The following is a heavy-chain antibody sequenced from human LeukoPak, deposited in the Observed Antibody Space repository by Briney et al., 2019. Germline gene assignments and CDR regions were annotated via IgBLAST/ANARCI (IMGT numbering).Heavy chain of an antibody. V-gene: IGHV5-51*01. CDR2: IYPGDSDT. Sequence: GESLKISCKGPGYGFTSYWIGWVRQMPGKGLEWMGIIYPGDSDTKYSPSLQGQVTISADSSTAYLQWSSLKNSNTSMYYCARHVEPQLHLWIDHWGQGTLVTVSS. CDR3: ARHVEPQLHLWIDH. J-gene: IGHJ4*02. D-gene: IGHD5-18*01. CDR1: GYGFTSYW.